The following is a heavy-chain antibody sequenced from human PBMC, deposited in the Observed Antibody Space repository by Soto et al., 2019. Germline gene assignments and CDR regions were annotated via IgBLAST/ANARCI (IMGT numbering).Heavy chain of an antibody. CDR1: GGSISSYY. CDR2: IYYSGST. J-gene: IGHJ4*02. CDR3: ARDPSYLGYFDY. Sequence: SETLSLTCTVSGGSISSYYWSWIRQPPGKGPEWIGYIYYSGSTNYNPSLKSRVTISVDTSKNQFSLKPSSVTAADTAVYYCARDPSYLGYFDYWGQGTLVTVSS. D-gene: IGHD7-27*01. V-gene: IGHV4-59*01.